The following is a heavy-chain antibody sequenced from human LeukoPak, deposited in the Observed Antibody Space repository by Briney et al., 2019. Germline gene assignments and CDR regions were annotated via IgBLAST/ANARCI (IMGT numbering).Heavy chain of an antibody. CDR2: IIPIFGTA. Sequence: ASVKVSCKASGGTFSSYAISWVRQAPGQGLEWMGGIIPIFGTANYAQKFQGRVTITTDESTSTAYMELSSLRSEDTAVYYCAGTGADFWSGYHYYYYYYMDVWGKGTTVTVSS. D-gene: IGHD3-3*01. CDR3: AGTGADFWSGYHYYYYYYMDV. J-gene: IGHJ6*03. V-gene: IGHV1-69*05. CDR1: GGTFSSYA.